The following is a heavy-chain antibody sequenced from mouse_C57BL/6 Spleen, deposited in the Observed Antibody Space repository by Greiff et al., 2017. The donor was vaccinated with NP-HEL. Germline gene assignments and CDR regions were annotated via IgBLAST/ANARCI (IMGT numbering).Heavy chain of an antibody. J-gene: IGHJ2*01. V-gene: IGHV5-4*03. CDR1: GFTFSSYA. Sequence: DVKLVESGGGLVKPGGSLKLSCAASGFTFSSYAMSWVRQTPEKRLEWVATISDGGSYTYYPDNVKGRFTISRDNAKNYLYLQMSHLKYEDTAMYYCARYRTGTGSYVDYWGQGTTLTVSS. CDR2: ISDGGSYT. D-gene: IGHD4-1*01. CDR3: ARYRTGTGSYVDY.